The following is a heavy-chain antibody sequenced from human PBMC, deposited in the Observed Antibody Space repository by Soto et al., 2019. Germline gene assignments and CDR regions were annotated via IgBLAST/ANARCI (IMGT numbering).Heavy chain of an antibody. D-gene: IGHD6-19*01. CDR2: MGGSVDSK. J-gene: IGHJ5*02. CDR1: GFAFGRYA. V-gene: IGHV3-23*01. CDR3: ARDQISGWYDN. Sequence: EVQLLESGGSLVKPGGSLRLSCAASGFAFGRYALSWVRQAPGKGLEWVSAMGGSVDSKSYADSVKGRFTISRDDPKNTLFLEMNSLRPEDTAIYFCARDQISGWYDNWGQGTLVTVSS.